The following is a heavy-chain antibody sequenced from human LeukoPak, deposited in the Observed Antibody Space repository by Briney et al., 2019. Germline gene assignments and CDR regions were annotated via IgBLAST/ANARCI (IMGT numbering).Heavy chain of an antibody. J-gene: IGHJ3*02. CDR2: ISRNGGST. CDR1: GFSFSTYA. V-gene: IGHV3-64D*06. CDR3: VKESGFMVAPNSAFDI. Sequence: GGSLRLSCAASGFSFSTYAMTWLRQAPGKGLEYVSGISRNGGSTYYADSVKGRFTISRDNSKNTLYLQMSSLRAEDTAVYYCVKESGFMVAPNSAFDIWGQGTMVTVSS. D-gene: IGHD4/OR15-4a*01.